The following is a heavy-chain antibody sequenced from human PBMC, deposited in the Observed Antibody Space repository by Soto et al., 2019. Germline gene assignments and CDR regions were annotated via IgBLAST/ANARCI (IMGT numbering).Heavy chain of an antibody. CDR1: GGSISSSNW. CDR3: ATIAVAGHFDY. V-gene: IGHV4-4*02. D-gene: IGHD6-19*01. J-gene: IGHJ4*02. Sequence: QVLLQESGPGLVKPSGTLSLTCAVSGGSISSSNWWSWVRQPPGKGLEWIGEIYHSGSTNYNPSLKSRITLTVDKTKTHLSLKLTSVTAADTAVYSCATIAVAGHFDYWGQGTLVTVPS. CDR2: IYHSGST.